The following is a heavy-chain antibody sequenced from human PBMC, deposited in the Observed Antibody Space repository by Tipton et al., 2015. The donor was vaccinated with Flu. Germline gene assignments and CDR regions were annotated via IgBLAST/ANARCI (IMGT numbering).Heavy chain of an antibody. J-gene: IGHJ6*02. Sequence: SLRLSCATSGFTFTHHWMSWVRQAPGKGLEWVANMKQDASAKYYVDSVKGRFTISRDNAKNSLYLQMNNLRAEDTAVYYCARECGGYPPSCSYAMGVWGRGTTVTVSS. CDR1: GFTFTHHW. V-gene: IGHV3-7*01. D-gene: IGHD3-16*02. CDR2: MKQDASAK. CDR3: ARECGGYPPSCSYAMGV.